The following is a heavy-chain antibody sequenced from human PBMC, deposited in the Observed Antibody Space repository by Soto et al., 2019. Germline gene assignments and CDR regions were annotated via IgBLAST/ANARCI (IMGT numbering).Heavy chain of an antibody. J-gene: IGHJ6*02. V-gene: IGHV3-30-3*01. CDR2: ISYDGSNK. Sequence: GGSLRLSCAASGFTFSSYAMHWVRQAPGKGLEWVAVISYDGSNKYYADSVKGRFTISRDNSKNTLYLQMNSLRAEDTAVYYCAREGYYGSGSYYSVYYYGMDVWGQGTTVTVSS. D-gene: IGHD3-10*01. CDR3: AREGYYGSGSYYSVYYYGMDV. CDR1: GFTFSSYA.